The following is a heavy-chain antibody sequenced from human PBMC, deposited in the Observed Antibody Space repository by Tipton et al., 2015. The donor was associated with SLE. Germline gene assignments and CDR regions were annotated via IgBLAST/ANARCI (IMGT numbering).Heavy chain of an antibody. CDR3: ARGPDTRGWYFDL. V-gene: IGHV3-30*02. CDR2: IRYDGTNS. D-gene: IGHD5-18*01. CDR1: GFTFSSYG. J-gene: IGHJ2*01. Sequence: SLRLSCAASGFTFSSYGMHWVRQAPGKGLEWVAFIRYDGTNSYYADSVKGRFTISRDNSKNTVYLQMSSLRPEDTGLYYCARGPDTRGWYFDLWGRATLVTVSS.